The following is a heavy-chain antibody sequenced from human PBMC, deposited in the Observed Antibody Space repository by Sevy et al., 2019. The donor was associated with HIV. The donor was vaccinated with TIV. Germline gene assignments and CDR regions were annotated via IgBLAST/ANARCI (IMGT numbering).Heavy chain of an antibody. CDR3: AKKMGRGSGMGFLVDF. J-gene: IGHJ4*02. CDR2: ISGTGDYT. CDR1: GFTFNSFA. Sequence: GGSLRLSCAASGFTFNSFAMGWVRQAPGKGLDWISVISGTGDYTYYAYSVKGRFTISRDNSKNTLFLQMNSLRAEDTAIFYCAKKMGRGSGMGFLVDFWGQGTLVTVSS. V-gene: IGHV3-23*01. D-gene: IGHD5-18*01.